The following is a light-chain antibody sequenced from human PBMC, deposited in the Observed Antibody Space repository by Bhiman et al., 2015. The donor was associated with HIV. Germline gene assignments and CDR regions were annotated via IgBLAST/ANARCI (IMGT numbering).Light chain of an antibody. CDR2: DVS. CDR3: CSYAGSYTLGV. CDR1: NIDVGGYEF. J-gene: IGLJ1*01. V-gene: IGLV2-11*01. Sequence: QSALTQPASVSGSPGQSITISCTGSNIDVGGYEFVSWYQQHPGKAPKLMIYDVSKRPSGVPDRFSGSKSGNTASLTISGLQAEDEADYYCCSYAGSYTLGVFGTGTKVTVL.